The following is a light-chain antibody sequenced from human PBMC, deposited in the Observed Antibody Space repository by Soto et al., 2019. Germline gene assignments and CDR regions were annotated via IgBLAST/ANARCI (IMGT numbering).Light chain of an antibody. V-gene: IGKV1D-12*01. CDR2: AAS. CDR1: QDIRSW. Sequence: DIQMTQSPSSVSASVGDRVTITCRASQDIRSWLAWHQQKPGKAPKLLIYAASSLQSGVQSSFSGSGSGTHFTLTISSLQPEDFATYYCQQTNSFPITFGQGTRLDIK. J-gene: IGKJ5*01. CDR3: QQTNSFPIT.